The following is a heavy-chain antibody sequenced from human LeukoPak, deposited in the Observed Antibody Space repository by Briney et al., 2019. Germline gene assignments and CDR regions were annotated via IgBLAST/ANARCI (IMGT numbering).Heavy chain of an antibody. Sequence: SETLSLTCTVSGGSISTTTTSYWAWIRQPPGKGMEWIGSFYYGGNTYYSPSLKGRVTIVIDTSKNQSSLNLSSVTAADTAMYYCATSSSWYRFDFWGQGTLVTVSS. CDR2: FYYGGNT. V-gene: IGHV4-39*01. D-gene: IGHD6-13*01. J-gene: IGHJ4*02. CDR3: ATSSSWYRFDF. CDR1: GGSISTTTTSY.